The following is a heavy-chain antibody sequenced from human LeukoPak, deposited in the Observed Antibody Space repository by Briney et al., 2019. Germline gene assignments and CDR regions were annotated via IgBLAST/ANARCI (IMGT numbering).Heavy chain of an antibody. J-gene: IGHJ4*02. Sequence: SETLSLTSSDSGGSISSFYWSWIQQRAGKGLEWLGRIYASGSTNYNPSLKSRVTMSVDTSTNQFSLMLSSVTAADTALYYCARDVVKWRGFDYWGQGTLVTASS. V-gene: IGHV4-4*07. CDR2: IYASGST. CDR1: GGSISSFY. D-gene: IGHD3-22*01. CDR3: ARDVVKWRGFDY.